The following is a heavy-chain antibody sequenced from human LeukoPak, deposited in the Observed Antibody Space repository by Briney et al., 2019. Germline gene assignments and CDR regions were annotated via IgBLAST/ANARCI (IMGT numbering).Heavy chain of an antibody. V-gene: IGHV4-34*01. J-gene: IGHJ3*02. CDR1: GGSFSGYY. CDR2: INHSGST. D-gene: IGHD4-17*01. CDR3: ASVYYGDYVGAFDI. Sequence: SETLSLTCAVYGGSFSGYYWSWIRQPPGKGLEWIGEINHSGSTNYNPSLKSRVTISVDTSKNQFSLKLSSVTAADTAVYYCASVYYGDYVGAFDIWGQGTMVTVSS.